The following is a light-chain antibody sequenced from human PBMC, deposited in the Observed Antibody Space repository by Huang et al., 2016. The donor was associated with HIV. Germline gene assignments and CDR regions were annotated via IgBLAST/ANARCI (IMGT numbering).Light chain of an antibody. V-gene: IGKV3-15*01. Sequence: EIVMTQSPATLSVSPGERATLSCRASQRVSSNLAWYQQKPAQAPRLLIYGASPRATGIPARFSGSGSGTEFTLTISSLQSEDFAVYYCQQYNNWPRTFGQGTKVEIK. CDR2: GAS. CDR3: QQYNNWPRT. J-gene: IGKJ1*01. CDR1: QRVSSN.